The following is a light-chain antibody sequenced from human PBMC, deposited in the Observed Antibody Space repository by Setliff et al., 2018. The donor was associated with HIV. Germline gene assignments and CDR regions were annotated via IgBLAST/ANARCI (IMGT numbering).Light chain of an antibody. CDR3: AAWDDSLSGVV. CDR1: NSNIEINT. Sequence: QSVLTQPPSASGTPGQRVTISCSGSNSNIEINTVNWFQHLPGTAPKLLIYSDNQRPSGVPDRFSGSKSGTSASLAISGLRSEDEADYYCAAWDDSLSGVVFGGGTQLTVL. CDR2: SDN. J-gene: IGLJ2*01. V-gene: IGLV1-44*01.